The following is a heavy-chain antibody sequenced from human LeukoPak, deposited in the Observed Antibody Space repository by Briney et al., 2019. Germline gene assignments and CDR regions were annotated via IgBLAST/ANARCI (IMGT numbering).Heavy chain of an antibody. J-gene: IGHJ3*02. Sequence: GGSLRLSCAASGFTFSNYWMSWVRQAPGKGLEWVADIKHDGSETYHVDFVKGRFTISRDNAESSLYLQMNSLRAEDTALYYCVRHYYDSSGWSFDMWGQGTMVTVSP. D-gene: IGHD3-22*01. CDR3: VRHYYDSSGWSFDM. V-gene: IGHV3-7*01. CDR1: GFTFSNYW. CDR2: IKHDGSET.